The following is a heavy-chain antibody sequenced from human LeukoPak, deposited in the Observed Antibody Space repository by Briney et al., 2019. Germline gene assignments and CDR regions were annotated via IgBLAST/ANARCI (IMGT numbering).Heavy chain of an antibody. CDR1: GFTFSTYW. CDR3: VREEGY. CDR2: IKQDGSHK. J-gene: IGHJ4*02. Sequence: GGSLRLSCAASGFTFSTYWMYWVRQAPGKGPEWVANIKQDGSHKYYVDSVKGRFTISRDNAKNSLYLQMNSLRVEDTAVYYCVREEGYWGQGTLVTVSS. V-gene: IGHV3-7*01.